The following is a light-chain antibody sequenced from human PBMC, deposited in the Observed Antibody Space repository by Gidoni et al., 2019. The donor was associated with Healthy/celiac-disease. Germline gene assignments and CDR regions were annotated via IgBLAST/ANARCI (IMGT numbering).Light chain of an antibody. CDR1: QSISSY. V-gene: IGKV1-39*01. J-gene: IGKJ1*01. CDR2: AAS. CDR3: QQSYSTPQT. Sequence: DIQMTQSPSSLSASVGDRVTITCRASQSISSYLNWYQQKPGKAPKRLIYAASSLQSGVPARFSGSGSGTDFTLTISSLPPEDFATYYCQQSYSTPQTFGQGTKVEIK.